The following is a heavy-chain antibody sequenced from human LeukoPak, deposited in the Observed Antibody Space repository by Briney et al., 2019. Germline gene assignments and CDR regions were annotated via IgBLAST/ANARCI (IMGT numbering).Heavy chain of an antibody. CDR2: ISYDGSNK. Sequence: GGSLRLSCAASGFTFSSYVMHWVRQAPGKGLEWVAVISYDGSNKYYADSVKGRFTISRDNSKNTLYLQMNSLRAEDTAVYYCARAEVLRFLEWSSYFQHWGQGTLVTVSS. CDR1: GFTFSSYV. V-gene: IGHV3-30*04. J-gene: IGHJ1*01. D-gene: IGHD3-3*01. CDR3: ARAEVLRFLEWSSYFQH.